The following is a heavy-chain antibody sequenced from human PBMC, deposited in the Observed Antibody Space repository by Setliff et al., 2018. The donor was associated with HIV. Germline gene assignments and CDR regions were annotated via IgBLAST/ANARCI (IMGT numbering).Heavy chain of an antibody. CDR3: ARGSSYSYYFDY. Sequence: GESLKISCKGSGYTFTNYWIAWVRQMPGKGLEWMGIIYPGDSDTRYSPSFQGQVTISADRSITTAYLQWSTLKASDTAMYYCARGSSYSYYFDYWGQGTLVTVSS. V-gene: IGHV5-51*01. CDR1: GYTFTNYW. J-gene: IGHJ4*02. D-gene: IGHD2-15*01. CDR2: IYPGDSDT.